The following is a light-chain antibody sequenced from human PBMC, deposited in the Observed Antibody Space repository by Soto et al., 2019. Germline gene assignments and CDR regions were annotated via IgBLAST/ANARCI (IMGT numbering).Light chain of an antibody. CDR3: QQYNSYSTWT. Sequence: DIQMTQSPSTLSASVGDRVTITCRASQGISSWLAWYQQKPGKAPKLLIYDASSLESGIPSRFSGSGSGTEFTLTISSLQRDDFATYYCQQYNSYSTWTFGPGTKVEIK. J-gene: IGKJ1*01. V-gene: IGKV1-5*01. CDR1: QGISSW. CDR2: DAS.